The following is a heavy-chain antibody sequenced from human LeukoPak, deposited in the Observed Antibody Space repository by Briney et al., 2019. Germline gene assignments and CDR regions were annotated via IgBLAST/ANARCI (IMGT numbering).Heavy chain of an antibody. J-gene: IGHJ5*02. Sequence: GSLRLSCAASGFTFSSYAMSWIRQPPGKGLEWIGSIYYSGSTYYNPSLKSRVTISVDTSKNQFPLKLSSVTAADTAVYYCAREVRSGWYSGCWFDPWGQGTLVTVSS. D-gene: IGHD6-19*01. CDR2: IYYSGST. CDR1: GFTFSSYA. CDR3: AREVRSGWYSGCWFDP. V-gene: IGHV4-39*06.